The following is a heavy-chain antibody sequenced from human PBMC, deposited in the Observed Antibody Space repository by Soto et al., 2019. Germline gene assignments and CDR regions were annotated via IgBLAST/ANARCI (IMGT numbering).Heavy chain of an antibody. D-gene: IGHD3-9*01. V-gene: IGHV3-30*18. Sequence: LRLSCAASGFTFSSCGMHWVRQAPGKGLEWVAVISYDGSNKYYADSVKGRFTISRDNSKNTLYLQMNSLRAEDTAVYYCANSLRYFDWLSPFDYWGQGTLVTVSS. J-gene: IGHJ4*02. CDR1: GFTFSSCG. CDR2: ISYDGSNK. CDR3: ANSLRYFDWLSPFDY.